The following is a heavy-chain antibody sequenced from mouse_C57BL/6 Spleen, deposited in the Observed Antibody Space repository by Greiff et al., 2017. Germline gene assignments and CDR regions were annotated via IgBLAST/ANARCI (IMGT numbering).Heavy chain of an antibody. CDR2: IYPGDGDT. J-gene: IGHJ2*01. CDR1: GYAFSSSW. D-gene: IGHD2-1*01. CDR3: ARGEIYYGNLYFDY. V-gene: IGHV1-82*01. Sequence: VKLQESGPELVKPGASVKISCKASGYAFSSSWMNWVKQRPGKGLEWIGRIYPGDGDTNYNGKFKGKATLTADKSSSTAYMQLSSLTSEDSAVYFCARGEIYYGNLYFDYWGQGTTLTVSS.